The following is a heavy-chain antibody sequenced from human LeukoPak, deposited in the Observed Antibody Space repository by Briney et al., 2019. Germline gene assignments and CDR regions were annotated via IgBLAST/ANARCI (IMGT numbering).Heavy chain of an antibody. Sequence: GASVKVSCKASGYTFTSYGISWVRQAPGQGLEWMGWISAYNGNTNYAQKLQGRVTMTTDTSTGTAYMELRSLRSDDTAVYYCARVGRDCSSINCYWADWFDPWGQGTLVTVSS. J-gene: IGHJ5*02. CDR1: GYTFTSYG. CDR3: ARVGRDCSSINCYWADWFDP. CDR2: ISAYNGNT. V-gene: IGHV1-18*01. D-gene: IGHD2-2*01.